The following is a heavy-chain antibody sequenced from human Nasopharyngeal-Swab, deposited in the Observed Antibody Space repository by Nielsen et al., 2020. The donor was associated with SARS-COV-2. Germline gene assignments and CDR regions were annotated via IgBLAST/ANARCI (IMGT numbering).Heavy chain of an antibody. Sequence: GESLKISCAASGFTFSSYSMNWVRQAPGKGLEWVSSISSSSSYIYYADSVKCRFTISRYNANNSLYLQMNSLRAEDTAVYYCARDLRASGDYWGQGTLVTVSS. V-gene: IGHV3-21*01. CDR1: GFTFSSYS. CDR3: ARDLRASGDY. CDR2: ISSSSSYI. D-gene: IGHD4-17*01. J-gene: IGHJ4*02.